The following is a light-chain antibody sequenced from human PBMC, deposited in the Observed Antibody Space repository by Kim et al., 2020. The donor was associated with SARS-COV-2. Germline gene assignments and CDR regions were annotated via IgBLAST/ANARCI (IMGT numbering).Light chain of an antibody. CDR2: DAS. CDR1: QSVGRR. CDR3: QQYHDRWT. J-gene: IGKJ1*01. V-gene: IGKV3-15*01. Sequence: SVSPGDRVTLSCRASQSVGRRLAWYHQKPGQAPRVLIHDASVRATGVPARISGSGSTTDFTLTISSLQSEDLGVYFCQQYHDRWTFGPGTKVEI.